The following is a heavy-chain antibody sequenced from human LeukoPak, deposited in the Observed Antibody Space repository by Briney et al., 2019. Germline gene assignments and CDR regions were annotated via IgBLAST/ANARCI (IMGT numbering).Heavy chain of an antibody. J-gene: IGHJ4*02. CDR3: AREDGYCSGGNCYSYFDS. CDR1: GFTFSDYY. D-gene: IGHD2-15*01. V-gene: IGHV3-11*04. Sequence: GGSLRLSCAASGFTFSDYYMSWIRQAPGKGLEWVSYISSSGSTIYYADSVKGRFTITRDNTRSSLFLQMYSLRAEDTAVYFCAREDGYCSGGNCYSYFDSWGQGTLVTVSS. CDR2: ISSSGSTI.